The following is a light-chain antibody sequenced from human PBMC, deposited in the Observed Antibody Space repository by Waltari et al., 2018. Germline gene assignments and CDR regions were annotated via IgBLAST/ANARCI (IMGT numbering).Light chain of an antibody. V-gene: IGLV4-69*01. CDR2: VNSDGSH. CDR3: ETGGHGTWV. Sequence: QLVLTQSPSASASLGASVKLTCTLSSGHSSNIIAWLQQQPGKGPRYLMQVNSDGSHRKGDEIPDRFSGSRSGAGRYLTISSVQSEDEADDYCETGGHGTWVFGGGTKLTGL. J-gene: IGLJ3*02. CDR1: SGHSSNI.